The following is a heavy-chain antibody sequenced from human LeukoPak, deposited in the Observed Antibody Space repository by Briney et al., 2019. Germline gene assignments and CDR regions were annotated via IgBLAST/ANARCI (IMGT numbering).Heavy chain of an antibody. V-gene: IGHV4-34*01. CDR1: GGSFSGYY. J-gene: IGHJ4*02. Sequence: PSETLSLTCAVYGGSFSGYYWSWIRQPPGKGLEWMGEINHSGSTNYNPSLKSRVTISVDTSKNQFSLKLSSVTAADTAVYYCARGGVVRYFDWFGYWGQGTLVTVSS. CDR3: ARGGVVRYFDWFGY. CDR2: INHSGST. D-gene: IGHD3-9*01.